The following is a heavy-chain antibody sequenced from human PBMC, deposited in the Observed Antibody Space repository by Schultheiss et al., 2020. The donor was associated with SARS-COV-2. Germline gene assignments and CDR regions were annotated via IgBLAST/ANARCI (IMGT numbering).Heavy chain of an antibody. CDR1: GYTFTSYG. CDR2: INPNSGGT. Sequence: ASVKVSCKASGYTFTSYGISWVRQAPGQGLEWMGWINPNSGGTNYAQKFQGRVTMTRDTSISTAYMELSRLRSDDTAVYYCARQVVPAAFSSYYYGMDVWGQGTTVTVSS. D-gene: IGHD2-2*01. J-gene: IGHJ6*02. CDR3: ARQVVPAAFSSYYYGMDV. V-gene: IGHV1-2*02.